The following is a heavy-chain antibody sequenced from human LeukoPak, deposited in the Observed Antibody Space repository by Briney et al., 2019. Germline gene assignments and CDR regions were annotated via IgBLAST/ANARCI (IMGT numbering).Heavy chain of an antibody. V-gene: IGHV5-51*01. Sequence: GESLKISCAGSGYSFPSYWIAWVRQMPGKGLEWMGNIYPGDSDTRYSPSFQGQVTISADKSISTAYLQRSSLKASDTAIYYCARPMVRGAVGAFDIWGQGTMVTVSS. CDR2: IYPGDSDT. J-gene: IGHJ3*02. CDR1: GYSFPSYW. CDR3: ARPMVRGAVGAFDI. D-gene: IGHD3-10*01.